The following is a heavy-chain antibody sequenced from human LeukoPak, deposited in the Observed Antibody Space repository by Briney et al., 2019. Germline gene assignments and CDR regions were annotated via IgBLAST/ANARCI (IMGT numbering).Heavy chain of an antibody. CDR3: ARDIADYYGSGSPFDY. V-gene: IGHV3-20*04. CDR2: INWSGGST. Sequence: GGSLRLSCAASGFTFDDYGMSWVRQAPGKGLEWVSGINWSGGSTGYADSVKGRFTISRDNAKNSLYLQMNSLGAEDTALYYCARDIADYYGSGSPFDYWGQGTLVTVSS. CDR1: GFTFDDYG. J-gene: IGHJ4*02. D-gene: IGHD3-10*01.